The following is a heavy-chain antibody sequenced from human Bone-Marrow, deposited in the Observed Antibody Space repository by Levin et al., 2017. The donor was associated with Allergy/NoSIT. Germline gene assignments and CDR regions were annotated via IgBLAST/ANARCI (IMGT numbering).Heavy chain of an antibody. J-gene: IGHJ6*02. Sequence: GESLKISCKASGYTFTSYDINWVRQATGQGLEWMGWMNPNSGNTGYAQKFQGRVTMTRNTSISTAYMELSSLRSEDTAVYYCARGLRFGELIYYYYYGMDVWGQGTTVTVSS. V-gene: IGHV1-8*01. D-gene: IGHD3-10*01. CDR2: MNPNSGNT. CDR1: GYTFTSYD. CDR3: ARGLRFGELIYYYYYGMDV.